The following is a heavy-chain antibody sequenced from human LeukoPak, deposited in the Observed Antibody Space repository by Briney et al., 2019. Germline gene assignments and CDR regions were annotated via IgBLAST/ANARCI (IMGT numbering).Heavy chain of an antibody. CDR2: INSDVSST. CDR1: GFTFSSYW. Sequence: GGSLRLSCEASGFTFSSYWMHWVRQVPGKGLVWVSRINSDVSSTSYADSVKGRFTISRDNAKNTLYLQMNSLRAEDTAVYYCATGQGHGMDVWGQGTTVTVSS. V-gene: IGHV3-74*01. D-gene: IGHD1-14*01. J-gene: IGHJ6*02. CDR3: ATGQGHGMDV.